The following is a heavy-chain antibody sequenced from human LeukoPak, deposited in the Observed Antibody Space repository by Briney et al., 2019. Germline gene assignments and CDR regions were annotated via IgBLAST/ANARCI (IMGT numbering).Heavy chain of an antibody. CDR1: GFTFSIYW. J-gene: IGHJ6*02. CDR3: AKDRSDNSSWYCMDV. D-gene: IGHD6-19*01. Sequence: PGVSLRLSCAASGFTFSIYWMHWVRQAPGKGLVWVSRISSEGSSTTYADSVKGRFTISRDNAKDTLYLQMNSLGAEDTAVYYCAKDRSDNSSWYCMDVWGQGTTVAVSS. CDR2: ISSEGSST. V-gene: IGHV3-74*01.